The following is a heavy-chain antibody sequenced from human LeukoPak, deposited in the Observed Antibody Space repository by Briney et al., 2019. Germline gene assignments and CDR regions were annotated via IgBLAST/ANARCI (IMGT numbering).Heavy chain of an antibody. V-gene: IGHV4-61*08. CDR3: ASFYVWGTRKDAFDI. CDR2: IYYSGST. D-gene: IGHD3-16*01. J-gene: IGHJ3*02. CDR1: GGSINSGDYY. Sequence: PSETLSLTCTISGGSINSGDYYWSWIRQRPGKGLEWIGYIYYSGSTNYNPSLKSRVTISVDTSKNQFSLKLSSVTAADTAVYYCASFYVWGTRKDAFDIWGQGTMVTVSS.